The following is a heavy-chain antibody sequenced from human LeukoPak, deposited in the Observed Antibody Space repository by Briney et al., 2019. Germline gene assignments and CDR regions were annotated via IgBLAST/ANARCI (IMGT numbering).Heavy chain of an antibody. J-gene: IGHJ3*02. CDR3: TTDQRITVFGVVVNDHGAFDI. CDR2: VKSMTDGGTT. Sequence: GGSLRLSCASSGFTFGNVWMNWVCQAPGKGLEWVGRVKSMTDGGTTDYAAPVKGRFTISRDDSKNTLYLQMNSLKTEDTAMYYCTTDQRITVFGVVVNDHGAFDIWGQGTVVTVSS. V-gene: IGHV3-15*01. CDR1: GFTFGNVW. D-gene: IGHD3-3*01.